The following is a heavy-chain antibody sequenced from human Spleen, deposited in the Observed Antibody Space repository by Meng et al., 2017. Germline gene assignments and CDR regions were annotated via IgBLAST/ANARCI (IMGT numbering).Heavy chain of an antibody. CDR2: IDSGGNT. V-gene: IGHV3-66*01. J-gene: IGHJ4*02. Sequence: EVQLVESGGGLVQPGVSLRLSCAASGFTVSNNYMSWVRQAPGKGLEWVAYIDSGGNTFYADSVKGRFIISRDNSKNTLSLQMNSLRAEDTAVYYCARSFIAAAGGGYWGQGTLVTVSS. CDR1: GFTVSNNY. D-gene: IGHD6-13*01. CDR3: ARSFIAAAGGGY.